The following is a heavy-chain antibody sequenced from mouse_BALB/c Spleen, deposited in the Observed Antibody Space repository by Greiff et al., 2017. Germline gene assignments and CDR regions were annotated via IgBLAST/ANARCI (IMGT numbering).Heavy chain of an antibody. CDR2: ISYSGST. CDR3: ARDDYDGNYYAMDY. D-gene: IGHD2-4*01. J-gene: IGHJ4*01. V-gene: IGHV3-2*02. CDR1: GYSITSDYA. Sequence: EVQRVESGPGLVKPSQSLSLTCTVTGYSITSDYAWNWIRQFPGNKLEWMGYISYSGSTSYNPSLKSRISITRDTSKNQFFLQLNSVTTEDTATYYCARDDYDGNYYAMDYWGQGTSVTVSS.